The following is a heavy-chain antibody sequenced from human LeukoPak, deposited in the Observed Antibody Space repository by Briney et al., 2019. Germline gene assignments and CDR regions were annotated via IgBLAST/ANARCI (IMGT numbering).Heavy chain of an antibody. CDR1: GGSFTVYY. D-gene: IGHD3-10*01. V-gene: IGHV4-34*01. CDR2: IIKRGSI. CDR3: ARGRIIMVRGAIGAETRYFSSYYMDV. J-gene: IGHJ6*03. Sequence: PSETLSLTCDLYGGSFTVYYGSWIRHPPGRGREWVGEIIKRGSINYNTSLKSRVTISLDTYKNQFSLKLSSVTAADTAVYYCARGRIIMVRGAIGAETRYFSSYYMDVWGKGTTVTVSS.